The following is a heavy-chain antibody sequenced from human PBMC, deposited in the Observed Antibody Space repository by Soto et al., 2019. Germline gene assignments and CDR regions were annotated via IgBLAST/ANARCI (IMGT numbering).Heavy chain of an antibody. J-gene: IGHJ4*02. CDR2: IIPIFGTA. CDR3: ARAIGYYDFWSGWQY. CDR1: GGTFSSYA. Sequence: QVQLVQSGAEVKKPGSSVKVSCKASGGTFSSYAISWVRQAPGQGLEWMGGIIPIFGTANYAQKFQGRVTITADKATSTDYMELSSLRSEDTAVYYCARAIGYYDFWSGWQYWGQGTLVTVSS. D-gene: IGHD3-3*01. V-gene: IGHV1-69*06.